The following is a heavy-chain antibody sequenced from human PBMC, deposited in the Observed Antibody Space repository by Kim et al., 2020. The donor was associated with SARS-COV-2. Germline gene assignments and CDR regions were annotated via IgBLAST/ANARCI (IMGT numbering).Heavy chain of an antibody. Sequence: SETLSLTCTVSGGSVSSGSYYWSWIRQPPGKGLEWIGYIYYSGSTNYNPSLKSRVTISVDTSKNQFSLKLSSVTAADTAVYYCARVSIVVVPAAIYWFDPWGQGTLVTVSS. CDR3: ARVSIVVVPAAIYWFDP. D-gene: IGHD2-2*01. V-gene: IGHV4-61*01. CDR2: IYYSGST. J-gene: IGHJ5*02. CDR1: GGSVSSGSYY.